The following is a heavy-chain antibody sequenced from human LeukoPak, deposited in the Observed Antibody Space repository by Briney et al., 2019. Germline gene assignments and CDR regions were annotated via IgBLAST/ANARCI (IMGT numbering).Heavy chain of an antibody. Sequence: NPSETLSLTCAVYGGSFSGYYWSWIRQPPGKGLEWIGEINHSGGTNYNPSLKSRVTISVDTSKNQFSLKLSSVTAEDTAVYYCASSFYMGTAMVTDAFDIWGQGTMVTVSS. V-gene: IGHV4-34*01. J-gene: IGHJ3*02. CDR2: INHSGGT. CDR3: ASSFYMGTAMVTDAFDI. CDR1: GGSFSGYY. D-gene: IGHD5-18*01.